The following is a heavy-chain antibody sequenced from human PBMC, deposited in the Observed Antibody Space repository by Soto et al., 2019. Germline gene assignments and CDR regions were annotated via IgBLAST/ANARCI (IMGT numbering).Heavy chain of an antibody. Sequence: GASVKVSCKASGYTFTNNDVSWVRQATGQGLEWMGWMNPGSGDTGYAQKFQSRVTMTRDISIATAYMELNSLTSEDTAIYYCARMESFGSLNWFDPWGQGTLVTVSS. V-gene: IGHV1-8*02. J-gene: IGHJ5*02. CDR1: GYTFTNND. CDR2: MNPGSGDT. CDR3: ARMESFGSLNWFDP. D-gene: IGHD5-18*01.